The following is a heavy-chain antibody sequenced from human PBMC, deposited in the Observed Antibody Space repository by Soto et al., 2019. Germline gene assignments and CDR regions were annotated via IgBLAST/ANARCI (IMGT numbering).Heavy chain of an antibody. D-gene: IGHD3-22*01. CDR3: ARAKTYYYDRSGYSCYYVMDV. Sequence: GGSLRLSCAASGFTFSSYEMNWVRQAPGKGLEWVSYISSSGSTIYYADSVKGRFTISRDNAKNSLYLQMNSLRAEDTAVYYCARAKTYYYDRSGYSCYYVMDVWGEGTTVTVSP. J-gene: IGHJ6*04. CDR2: ISSSGSTI. CDR1: GFTFSSYE. V-gene: IGHV3-48*03.